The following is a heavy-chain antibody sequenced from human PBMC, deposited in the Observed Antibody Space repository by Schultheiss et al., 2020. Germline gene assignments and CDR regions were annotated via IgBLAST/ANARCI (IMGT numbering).Heavy chain of an antibody. CDR3: ARGGSYHLL. Sequence: GSLKLSCVGSGFTFSNYWMTWVRQAPGKGLEWVANINQDGSEKNYVDSVKGRFTISRDNAKNSLCLQMNSLSAEDTAVFYCARGGSYHLLWGQGTLVTVSS. J-gene: IGHJ4*02. CDR2: INQDGSEK. D-gene: IGHD1-26*01. V-gene: IGHV3-7*04. CDR1: GFTFSNYW.